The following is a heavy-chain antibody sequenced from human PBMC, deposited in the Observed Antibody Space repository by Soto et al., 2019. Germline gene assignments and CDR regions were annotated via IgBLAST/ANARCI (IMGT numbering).Heavy chain of an antibody. CDR2: IYSSGST. V-gene: IGHV4-39*01. D-gene: IGHD2-15*01. J-gene: IGHJ3*02. CDR3: ARQVARPSAFNI. Sequence: SETLSLTCTVSGGSISSSSYYWGWIRQPPGKGLEWIGNIYSSGSTYYNPSLKSRVTISLDTSKNQFSLNLSSVTAADTAVYTCARQVARPSAFNIGAQGKRSTVPS. CDR1: GGSISSSSYY.